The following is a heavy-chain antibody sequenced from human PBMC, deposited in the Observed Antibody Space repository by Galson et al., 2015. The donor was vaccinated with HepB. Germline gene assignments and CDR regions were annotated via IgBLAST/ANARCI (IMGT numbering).Heavy chain of an antibody. V-gene: IGHV3-30-3*01. CDR2: ISDGGSIE. CDR1: GFTFSRYA. CDR3: TRALWQASMADDSYGMDV. D-gene: IGHD3-10*01. Sequence: SLRLSCAASGFTFSRYALHWVRQAPGKGLEWVAFISDGGSIEYYADSVKGRFTISRDNSKNTLYLQMNSLRGDDTAVYYCTRALWQASMADDSYGMDVWGQGTTVTVSS. J-gene: IGHJ6*02.